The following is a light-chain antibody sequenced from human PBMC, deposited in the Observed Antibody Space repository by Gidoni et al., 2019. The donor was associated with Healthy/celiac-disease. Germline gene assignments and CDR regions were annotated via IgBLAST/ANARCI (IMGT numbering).Light chain of an antibody. J-gene: IGKJ1*01. CDR3: RQHSDWVRT. CDR1: QSVSSY. CDR2: DAS. V-gene: IGKV3-11*01. Sequence: ELVLTQSPATLSSSPGERATLTCRASQSVSSYLVCYQQKPRRAPRLLIYDASTRATGIPARFSSSRSGANFALPISSLEPPDFSVYYCRQHSDWVRTFGQGTKVEIK.